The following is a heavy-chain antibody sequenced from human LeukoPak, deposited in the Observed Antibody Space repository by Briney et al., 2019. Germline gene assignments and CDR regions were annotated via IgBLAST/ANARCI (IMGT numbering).Heavy chain of an antibody. CDR2: INPNSGGT. CDR1: GYTFTGYY. J-gene: IGHJ4*02. Sequence: ASVKVSCKASGYTFTGYYMHWVRQAPGQGLEWMGRINPNSGGTNYAQKFQGRVTMTRDTSISTAYMELSRLRSEDTAVYYCATGDSSGWYVDYWGQGTLVTVSS. V-gene: IGHV1-2*06. CDR3: ATGDSSGWYVDY. D-gene: IGHD6-19*01.